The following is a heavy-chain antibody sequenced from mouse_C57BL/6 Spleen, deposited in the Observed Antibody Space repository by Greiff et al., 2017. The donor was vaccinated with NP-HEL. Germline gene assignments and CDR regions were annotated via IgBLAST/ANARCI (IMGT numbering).Heavy chain of an antibody. Sequence: EVQRVESGGGLVKPGGSLKLSCAASGFTFSSYAMSWVRQTPEKRLEWVATISDGGSYTYYPDNVKGRFTISRDNAKNNLYLQMSHLKSEDTAMYYCARDPMITTPYAMDYWGQGTSVTVSS. D-gene: IGHD2-4*01. V-gene: IGHV5-4*01. J-gene: IGHJ4*01. CDR1: GFTFSSYA. CDR2: ISDGGSYT. CDR3: ARDPMITTPYAMDY.